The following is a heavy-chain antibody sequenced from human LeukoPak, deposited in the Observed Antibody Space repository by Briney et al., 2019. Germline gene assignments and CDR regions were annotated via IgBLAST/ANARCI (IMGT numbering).Heavy chain of an antibody. V-gene: IGHV3-48*04. Sequence: GGSLRLSCAASGFTFSTYNMNWVRQAPGKGLEWVSYISSGSSTRYYADSVKGRFTISRDNTKNSLYLQMNSLRAEDTAVYYCVREVRDYYYGMDVWGQGTTVTVSS. CDR1: GFTFSTYN. CDR3: VREVRDYYYGMDV. J-gene: IGHJ6*02. CDR2: ISSGSSTR.